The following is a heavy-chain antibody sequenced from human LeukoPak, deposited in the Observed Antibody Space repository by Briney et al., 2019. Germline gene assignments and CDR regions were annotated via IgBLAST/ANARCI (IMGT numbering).Heavy chain of an antibody. V-gene: IGHV3-30*04. CDR2: ISSDGGNK. J-gene: IGHJ4*02. Sequence: GGSLRLSCAASGFTFNNYAIHWVRQAPGKGLERVAVISSDGGNKYYADSVKGRFTISRDNSKTTLYLQMNSLRAEDTAVYYCARGPWGYDTFFDSWGQGTLVTVSS. D-gene: IGHD3-22*01. CDR3: ARGPWGYDTFFDS. CDR1: GFTFNNYA.